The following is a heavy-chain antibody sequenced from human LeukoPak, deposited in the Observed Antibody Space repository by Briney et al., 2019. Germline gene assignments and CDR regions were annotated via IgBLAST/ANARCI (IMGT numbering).Heavy chain of an antibody. V-gene: IGHV1-46*01. CDR2: INPSGGST. D-gene: IGHD6-6*01. Sequence: ASVKVSCKASGCTFTSYYMHWVRQAPGQRLEWMGIINPSGGSTNYAQKFQGRVTMTRDTSTSTVYLELSSLRSEDTAVYYCARYRSSPPGGFDYWGQGTLVTASS. CDR1: GCTFTSYY. J-gene: IGHJ4*02. CDR3: ARYRSSPPGGFDY.